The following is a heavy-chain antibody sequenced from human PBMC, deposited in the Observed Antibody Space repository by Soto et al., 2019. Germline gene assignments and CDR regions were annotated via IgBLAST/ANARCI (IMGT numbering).Heavy chain of an antibody. Sequence: PGGSLRLSCAASGFTFSSYAMSWVRQAPGKGLEWVSAISGSGGSTYYADSVKGRFTISRDNSKNTLYLQMNSLRAEDTAVYYCAKDLVDYDYIWVGPWGQGTLVTVSS. CDR1: GFTFSSYA. D-gene: IGHD3-16*01. V-gene: IGHV3-23*01. CDR2: ISGSGGST. J-gene: IGHJ5*02. CDR3: AKDLVDYDYIWVGP.